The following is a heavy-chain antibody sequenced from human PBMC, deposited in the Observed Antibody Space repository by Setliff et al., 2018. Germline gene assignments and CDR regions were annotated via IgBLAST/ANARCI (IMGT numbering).Heavy chain of an antibody. Sequence: GGSLRLSCAASGLSFSTSAMHRVRQAPGKELEYVSAISSDGSRTYYGDSVKGRFTISRDNSKNSLSLQLNNLRAEDTAVYYCVRDGGILTGTTGDYWGQGILVTVSS. V-gene: IGHV3-64*02. CDR2: ISSDGSRT. J-gene: IGHJ4*02. CDR3: VRDGGILTGTTGDY. D-gene: IGHD1-7*01. CDR1: GLSFSTSA.